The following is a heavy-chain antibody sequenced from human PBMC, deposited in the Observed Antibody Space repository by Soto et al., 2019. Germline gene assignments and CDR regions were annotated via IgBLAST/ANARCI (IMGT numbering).Heavy chain of an antibody. J-gene: IGHJ5*02. CDR2: IYHSGST. D-gene: IGHD3-22*01. CDR3: ERAPASVTMIVVVINNWVDP. CDR1: GYSISSGYY. Sequence: SETLPLTCSVSGYSISSGYYWGWIRQPPGKGLEWIGSIYHSGSTYYNPSLKSRVTISVDTSKNQFSLKLSSVTAADTAVYYCERAPASVTMIVVVINNWVDPWGQGTLVIVS. V-gene: IGHV4-38-2*02.